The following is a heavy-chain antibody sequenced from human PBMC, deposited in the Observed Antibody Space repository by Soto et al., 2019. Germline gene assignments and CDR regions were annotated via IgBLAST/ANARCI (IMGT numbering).Heavy chain of an antibody. V-gene: IGHV1-3*01. J-gene: IGHJ6*02. D-gene: IGHD6-19*01. Sequence: ASLKVSCKASGYTFTSYARHWVRQAPGQRLECMGWINAVNGTAKASQKFQGRDTINRDTSASTAYMKLSSLRSEDTGVDYCARQWYSSGSPYYYGMYVWGQVTTVTVSS. CDR1: GYTFTSYA. CDR3: ARQWYSSGSPYYYGMYV. CDR2: INAVNGTA.